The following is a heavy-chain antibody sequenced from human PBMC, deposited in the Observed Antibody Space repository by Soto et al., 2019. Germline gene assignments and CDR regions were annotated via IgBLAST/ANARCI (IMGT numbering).Heavy chain of an antibody. V-gene: IGHV4-38-2*02. CDR2: IYHSGST. J-gene: IGHJ6*02. CDR1: GYSISSGYY. Sequence: SETLSLTCTVSGYSISSGYYWGWIRQPPGKGLEWIGSIYHSGSTYYNPSLKSRVTISVDTSKNQFSLTLSSVTAADTDVYYCARGIADYDIWPGRYYYYYVMDAGGRGTT. D-gene: IGHD3-9*01. CDR3: ARGIADYDIWPGRYYYYYVMDA.